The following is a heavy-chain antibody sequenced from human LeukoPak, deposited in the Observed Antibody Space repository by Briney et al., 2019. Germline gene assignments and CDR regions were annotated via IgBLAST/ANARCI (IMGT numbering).Heavy chain of an antibody. Sequence: PSETLSLTCAVYGGSFSGYYWSWIRQRQGRGLEGIGEINHSGSTNYNPSLKSRVTISVDTSKNQFSLKLSSVTAADTAVYYCARGGRPNYVWGSYRYSYYFDYWGQGTLVTVSS. CDR3: ARGGRPNYVWGSYRYSYYFDY. J-gene: IGHJ4*02. D-gene: IGHD3-16*02. CDR1: GGSFSGYY. CDR2: INHSGST. V-gene: IGHV4-34*01.